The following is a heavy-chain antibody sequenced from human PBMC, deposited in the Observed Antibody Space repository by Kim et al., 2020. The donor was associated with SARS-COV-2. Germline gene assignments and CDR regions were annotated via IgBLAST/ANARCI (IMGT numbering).Heavy chain of an antibody. D-gene: IGHD6-19*01. Sequence: STSLKTRLTISKDTSKNQVVLTMTNMDPVDTATYYCARIHQSGWSETFDYWGQGTLVTVSS. V-gene: IGHV2-70*01. J-gene: IGHJ4*02. CDR3: ARIHQSGWSETFDY.